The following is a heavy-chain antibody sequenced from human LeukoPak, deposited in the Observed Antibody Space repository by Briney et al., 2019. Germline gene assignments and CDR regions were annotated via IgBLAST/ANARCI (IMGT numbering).Heavy chain of an antibody. CDR2: IYHSGST. V-gene: IGHV4-38-2*01. CDR3: AGGGIVVVPAAIDGRDY. CDR1: GYSISSGYY. J-gene: IGHJ4*02. Sequence: PSGTLSLTCAVSGYSISSGYYWGWIRQPPGKGLEWIGSIYHSGSTYYNPSLKSRVTISVDTSKNQFSLKLSSVTAADTAVYYCAGGGIVVVPAAIDGRDYWGQGTLVTVSS. D-gene: IGHD2-2*02.